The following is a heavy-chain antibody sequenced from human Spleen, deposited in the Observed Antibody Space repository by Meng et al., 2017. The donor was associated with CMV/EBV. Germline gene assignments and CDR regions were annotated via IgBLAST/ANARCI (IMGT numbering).Heavy chain of an antibody. D-gene: IGHD2/OR15-2a*01. CDR3: ARDGRGKYFPGYFDD. CDR2: ISDDGSDK. Sequence: SGFSFRSYPMHWGRQAPGKGLEGVAGISDDGSDKKYAKSVKGRFTISRDNSKKTLYLQRNSLRAEDTAVYYCARDGRGKYFPGYFDDWGQGTLVTVSS. CDR1: GFSFRSYP. J-gene: IGHJ4*02. V-gene: IGHV3-30*04.